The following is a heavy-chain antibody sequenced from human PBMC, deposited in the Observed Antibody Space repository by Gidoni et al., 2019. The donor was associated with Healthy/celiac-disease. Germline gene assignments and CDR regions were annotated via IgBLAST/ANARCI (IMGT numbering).Heavy chain of an antibody. CDR2: IYWDDDK. J-gene: IGHJ3*02. V-gene: IGHV2-5*02. Sequence: QITLKESGPTLVKPTQTLTLPSTFSGFSLSTSGVGVGWIRQPPGKALEWFALIYWDDDKRYSPSLKSRLTITKDTSKNQVVLTMTNMDPVDTATYYCAHKSRDGYNYHAFDIWGQGTMVTVSS. CDR3: AHKSRDGYNYHAFDI. CDR1: GFSLSTSGVG. D-gene: IGHD5-12*01.